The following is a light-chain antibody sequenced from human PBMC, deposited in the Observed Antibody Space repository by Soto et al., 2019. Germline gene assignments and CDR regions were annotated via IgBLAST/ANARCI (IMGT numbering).Light chain of an antibody. J-gene: IGLJ1*01. CDR1: SSDIGRYNY. CDR3: SSYISSSTYV. CDR2: DVS. Sequence: QCALTQPASVSGSPGQSIAISCTGISSDIGRYNYVSWYQQYPGKAPKFMIYDVSNRPSGVSNRFSGSKSGNTASLTISGLQAEDEADYYCSSYISSSTYVFGTGTKVTVL. V-gene: IGLV2-14*01.